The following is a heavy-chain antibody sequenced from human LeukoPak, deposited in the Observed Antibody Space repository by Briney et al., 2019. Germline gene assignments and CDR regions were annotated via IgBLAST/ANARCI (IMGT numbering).Heavy chain of an antibody. CDR3: ARDQGRYYNDRTLPDY. D-gene: IGHD3-22*01. CDR1: GFTFSSYA. Sequence: GGSLRLSCAASGFTFSSYAMHWVRQAPGKGLEWVAVISYDGRNKYYADSVKGRFTISRDKSKNTLYLQMNSLRAEDTAVYYCARDQGRYYNDRTLPDYWGQGTLVTVSS. V-gene: IGHV3-30-3*01. CDR2: ISYDGRNK. J-gene: IGHJ4*02.